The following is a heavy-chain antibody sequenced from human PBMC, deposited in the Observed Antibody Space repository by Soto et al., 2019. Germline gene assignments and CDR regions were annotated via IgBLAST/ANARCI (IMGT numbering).Heavy chain of an antibody. CDR3: ARDHYWTFEY. CDR1: GVSTRSYY. Sequence: SETLSITCIVSGVSTRSYYWSWIRQSPGKGLEWIGNTHYSGATSYNPSLESRVTISIDTSKKQFSLRLTSVTAADTAVYYCARDHYWTFEYWGQGTLVTVSS. CDR2: THYSGAT. D-gene: IGHD1-1*01. V-gene: IGHV4-59*01. J-gene: IGHJ4*02.